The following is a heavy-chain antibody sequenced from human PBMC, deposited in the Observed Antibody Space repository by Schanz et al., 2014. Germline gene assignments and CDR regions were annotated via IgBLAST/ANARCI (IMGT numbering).Heavy chain of an antibody. Sequence: EVQLLESGGGLVRPGGSLRLSCAASGFTFSNYAMSWVRQAPGKGLEWVSGFIVDSGNTYYAGSVKGRFSISRDYSKNILYLQMNSLSAEDTAVYYCAKDPSHGDYDYYCDYWGQGTLVTVSS. J-gene: IGHJ4*02. CDR3: AKDPSHGDYDYYCDY. V-gene: IGHV3-23*01. D-gene: IGHD3-22*01. CDR1: GFTFSNYA. CDR2: FIVDSGNT.